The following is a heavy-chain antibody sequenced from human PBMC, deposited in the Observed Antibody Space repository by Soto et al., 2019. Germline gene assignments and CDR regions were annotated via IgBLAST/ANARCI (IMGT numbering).Heavy chain of an antibody. D-gene: IGHD6-19*01. V-gene: IGHV1-46*03. CDR2: INPSGGST. CDR1: GYTFTSYY. CDR3: ARGSTAGTFNYYYYYYMDV. J-gene: IGHJ6*03. Sequence: GASLKVSCKASGYTFTSYYMHWVRQAPGQGLEWMGIINPSGGSTSYAQKFQGRVTMTRDTSTSTVYMELSSLRSEDTAVYYCARGSTAGTFNYYYYYYMDVWGKGTTVTSP.